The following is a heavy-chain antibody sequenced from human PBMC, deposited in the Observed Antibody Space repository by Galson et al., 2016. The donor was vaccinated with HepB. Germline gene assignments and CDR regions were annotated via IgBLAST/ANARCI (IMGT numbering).Heavy chain of an antibody. CDR1: GYRFTSYW. D-gene: IGHD1-26*01. CDR2: IDPTDSST. CDR3: ARPAGDGPYGMDV. J-gene: IGHJ6*02. Sequence: QSGAEVKKPGESLRISCTGSGYRFTSYWISWVRQMPGKGLEWMGTIDPTDSSTNYSPSFQGHVTISADKSITTAYLQWSSLKASDTAMYSCARPAGDGPYGMDVWGQGTTVIVSS. V-gene: IGHV5-10-1*01.